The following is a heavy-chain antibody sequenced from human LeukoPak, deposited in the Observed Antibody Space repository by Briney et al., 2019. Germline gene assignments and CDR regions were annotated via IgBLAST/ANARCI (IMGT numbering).Heavy chain of an antibody. Sequence: SETLSLTCTVSGGSISSYYWSWIRQPAGKGPEWIGRIYTSGSTNYNPTLKSRVTMSVDTSKNQFSLKLSSVTAADTAVYYCAVGSGSRDAFDIWGQGTMVTVSS. J-gene: IGHJ3*02. V-gene: IGHV4-4*07. CDR1: GGSISSYY. CDR2: IYTSGST. CDR3: AVGSGSRDAFDI. D-gene: IGHD1-26*01.